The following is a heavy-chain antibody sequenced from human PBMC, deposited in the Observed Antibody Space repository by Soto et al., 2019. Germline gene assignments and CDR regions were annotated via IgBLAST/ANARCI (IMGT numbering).Heavy chain of an antibody. CDR3: ARQGNLGRWLQPLDF. V-gene: IGHV4-59*01. CDR2: IHYNGNT. CDR1: GDSISAYS. J-gene: IGHJ4*02. D-gene: IGHD5-12*01. Sequence: QVQLQVSAPGLVKPSETLSLTCTVSGDSISAYSWSWVRQPPGKGLEWIGNIHYNGNTKYNPSLKARVCRPVDTSKNQHALRLTSVTSADTAKYFCARQGNLGRWLQPLDFGGQGTLVTVSS.